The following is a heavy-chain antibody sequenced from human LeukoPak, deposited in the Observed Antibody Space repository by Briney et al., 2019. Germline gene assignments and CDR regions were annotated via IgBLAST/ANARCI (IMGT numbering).Heavy chain of an antibody. Sequence: TGGSLRPSCAASGFTFSSYGMHWVRQAPGKGLEWVAVISYDGSNKYYADSVKGRFTISRDNSKNTLYLQMNSLRAEDTAVYYCAKGQAFDIWGQGTMVTVSS. CDR2: ISYDGSNK. J-gene: IGHJ3*02. V-gene: IGHV3-30*18. CDR1: GFTFSSYG. CDR3: AKGQAFDI.